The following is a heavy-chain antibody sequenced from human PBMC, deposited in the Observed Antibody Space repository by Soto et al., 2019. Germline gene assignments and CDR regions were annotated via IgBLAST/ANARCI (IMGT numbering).Heavy chain of an antibody. CDR3: AIRRGGPGYCSSTSCYYYYYYGMDV. Sequence: SVKVSCKASGGTFSIYSISWVRQAPGQGLEWMGWIIPIFGTAKYAQKFQGRVTITADESTSTDYMELSSLRSEDTAVYYCAIRRGGPGYCSSTSCYYYYYYGMDVWGQGTTVTVSS. CDR2: IIPIFGTA. J-gene: IGHJ6*02. D-gene: IGHD2-2*03. V-gene: IGHV1-69*13. CDR1: GGTFSIYS.